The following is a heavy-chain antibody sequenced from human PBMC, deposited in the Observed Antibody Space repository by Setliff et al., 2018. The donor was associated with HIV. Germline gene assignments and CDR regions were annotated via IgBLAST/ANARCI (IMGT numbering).Heavy chain of an antibody. CDR2: MNPNSGNT. V-gene: IGHV1-8*02. D-gene: IGHD6-19*01. J-gene: IGHJ6*03. Sequence: RASVKVSCKASGYSFTTYAISWVRQAPGQGLEWMGWMNPNSGNTGYAQKFQGRVTMSRDTSIKTAYMELSSLRSEDTAVYYCARGAWYTSGWYSSRYLDVWGKGTTVTVSS. CDR1: GYSFTTYA. CDR3: ARGAWYTSGWYSSRYLDV.